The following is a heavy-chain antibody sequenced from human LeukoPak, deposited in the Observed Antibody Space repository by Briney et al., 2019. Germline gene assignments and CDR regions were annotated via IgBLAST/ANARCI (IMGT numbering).Heavy chain of an antibody. Sequence: PSETLSLTCTVSGGSISSSNDYWGWIRQPPGKGLEWIGSIYYSGSTYYNPSLKSRVTISVDTSKNQFSLKLNSVTAADTAVYYCARENSSGYYFDYWGQGTLVTVSS. D-gene: IGHD3-22*01. V-gene: IGHV4-39*07. CDR2: IYYSGST. CDR3: ARENSSGYYFDY. CDR1: GGSISSSNDY. J-gene: IGHJ4*02.